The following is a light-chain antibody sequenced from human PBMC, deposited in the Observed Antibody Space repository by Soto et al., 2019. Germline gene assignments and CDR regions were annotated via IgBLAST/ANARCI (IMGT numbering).Light chain of an antibody. CDR1: QSVSRY. V-gene: IGKV3-11*01. CDR3: RLRISWPPLT. CDR2: DPF. J-gene: IGKJ5*01. Sequence: ILLTQSPATLSLSPGERATLSCRASQSVSRYLAWYQQKPGQAPRLLIYDPFSRSADIPARFSGSGSGTALPLTMSSKEPEDFAVHCWRLRISWPPLTFGQGTRLEI.